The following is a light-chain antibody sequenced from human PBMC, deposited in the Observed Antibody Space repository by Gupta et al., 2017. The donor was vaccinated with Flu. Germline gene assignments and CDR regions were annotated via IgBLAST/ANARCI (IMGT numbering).Light chain of an antibody. CDR3: QQRSDWPPWT. J-gene: IGKJ1*01. CDR2: DAS. Sequence: ERATLSCEASQSISSYLAWYQQKPGQAPRLLIYDASNRATGIPARFSGSGSGTDFTLTISSLEPEDFAVYYCQQRSDWPPWTCGQGTKVEI. CDR1: QSISSY. V-gene: IGKV3-11*01.